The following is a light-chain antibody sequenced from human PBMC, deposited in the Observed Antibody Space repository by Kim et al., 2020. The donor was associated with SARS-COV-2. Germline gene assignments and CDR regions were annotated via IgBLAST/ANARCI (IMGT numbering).Light chain of an antibody. V-gene: IGKV3-15*01. CDR1: QSVSSN. CDR3: QQYNNWPYT. CDR2: GAS. Sequence: SGSPGEGATLSCRASQSVSSNLAWYQQKPGQAPRLLIYGASTRATGIPARFSGSGSGTEFTLTISSLQSEDFAVYYCQQYNNWPYTFGQGTKLEI. J-gene: IGKJ2*01.